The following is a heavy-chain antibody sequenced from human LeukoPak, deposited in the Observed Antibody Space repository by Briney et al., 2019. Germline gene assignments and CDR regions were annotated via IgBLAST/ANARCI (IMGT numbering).Heavy chain of an antibody. J-gene: IGHJ5*02. Sequence: ASVKVSCKASGGTFSSYAISWVRQAPGQGLEWMGGIIPIFGTANYAQKFQGRVTITADESTSTAYMELSSLRSEDTAVYYCARGGSVVVPAAPFDPWGQGTLVTVSS. CDR3: ARGGSVVVPAAPFDP. CDR2: IIPIFGTA. CDR1: GGTFSSYA. D-gene: IGHD2-2*01. V-gene: IGHV1-69*13.